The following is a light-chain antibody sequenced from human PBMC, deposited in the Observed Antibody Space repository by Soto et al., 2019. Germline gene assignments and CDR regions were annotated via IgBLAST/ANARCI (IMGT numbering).Light chain of an antibody. CDR3: AAWDNSLSGCVT. CDR2: RDS. V-gene: IGLV1-47*01. J-gene: IGLJ2*01. Sequence: QSVVTQPPSASGTPGQRVTISCSGGNSNIANNYVYWYQQLPGTAPKLLIYRDSQRPSGVPDRFSGSKSETSASLAISGLRAEDEADYYCAAWDNSLSGCVTFGGGTKLTVL. CDR1: NSNIANNY.